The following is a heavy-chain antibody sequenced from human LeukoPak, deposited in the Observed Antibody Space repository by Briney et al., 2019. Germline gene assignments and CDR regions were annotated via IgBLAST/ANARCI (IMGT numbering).Heavy chain of an antibody. D-gene: IGHD6-6*01. CDR2: ISSSSSYI. CDR3: ARGPMYSSSSPGY. CDR1: GFTFSSHA. J-gene: IGHJ4*02. Sequence: MAGGSLRLSCAASGFTFSSHAMSWVRQAPGKGLEWVSSISSSSSYIYYADSVKGRFTISRDNAKNSLYLQMNSLRAEDTAVYYCARGPMYSSSSPGYWGQGTLVTVSS. V-gene: IGHV3-21*01.